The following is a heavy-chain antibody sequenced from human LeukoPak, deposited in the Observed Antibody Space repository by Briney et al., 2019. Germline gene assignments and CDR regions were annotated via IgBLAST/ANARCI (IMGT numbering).Heavy chain of an antibody. J-gene: IGHJ4*02. CDR1: GFTFDDYA. D-gene: IGHD1-26*01. CDR2: ISWNSGSI. Sequence: GRSLRLSCAASGFTFDDYAMLWVRQAPGKGLEWVSGISWNSGSIGYADSVKGRFTISRDNAKNSLYLQMNSLRAEDTALYYCAKDKSLGSGSYLNYFDYWGQGTLVTVSS. CDR3: AKDKSLGSGSYLNYFDY. V-gene: IGHV3-9*01.